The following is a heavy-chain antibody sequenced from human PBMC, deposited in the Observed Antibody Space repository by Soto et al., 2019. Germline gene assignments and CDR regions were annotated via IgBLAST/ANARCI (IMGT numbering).Heavy chain of an antibody. Sequence: PGGSLRLSCAAWGFTFNSFAMSWVRQAPGKGLDWVSAISATGGSTYYADSVKGRFTISRDNSKNTLYLQMNTLRAEDTDLYYCAKDWLPFNHWGQGTLVTVSS. CDR2: ISATGGST. D-gene: IGHD5-12*01. CDR3: AKDWLPFNH. CDR1: GFTFNSFA. J-gene: IGHJ4*02. V-gene: IGHV3-23*01.